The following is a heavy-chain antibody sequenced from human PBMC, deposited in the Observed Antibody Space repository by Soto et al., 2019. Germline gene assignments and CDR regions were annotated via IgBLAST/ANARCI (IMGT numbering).Heavy chain of an antibody. J-gene: IGHJ4*02. Sequence: PSETLSLSGAVHVGSVSGYYWSWIRQPPGKGLEWIGEINHSGSTNYNPSLKSRVTISVDTSKNQFSLKLSSVTAADTAVYYCARGGYSYGYTPLDYWGQGTLVTVSS. D-gene: IGHD5-18*01. CDR1: VGSVSGYY. CDR2: INHSGST. CDR3: ARGGYSYGYTPLDY. V-gene: IGHV4-34*01.